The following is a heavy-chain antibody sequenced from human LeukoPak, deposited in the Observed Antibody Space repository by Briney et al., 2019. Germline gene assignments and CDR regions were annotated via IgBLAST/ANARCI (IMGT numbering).Heavy chain of an antibody. CDR3: ARGTLYSGWSYYFDY. D-gene: IGHD6-19*01. CDR2: VNHSGRT. Sequence: SETLSLTCAVYGGSFSDYWWTWIRQSPGKGLEWIGEVNHSGRTNYNPSLKSRVSISVDMSKNHFSLRLSSVTAADTAMYYCARGTLYSGWSYYFDYWGQGSQVTVSS. CDR1: GGSFSDYW. J-gene: IGHJ4*02. V-gene: IGHV4-34*01.